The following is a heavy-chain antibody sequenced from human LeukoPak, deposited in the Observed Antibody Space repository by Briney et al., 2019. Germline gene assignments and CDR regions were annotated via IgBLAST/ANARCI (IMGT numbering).Heavy chain of an antibody. CDR2: MYYSGST. CDR1: GGSISSTSYY. Sequence: SETLSLTCTVSGGSISSTSYYWGWIRQPPGKGLEWIGSMYYSGSTYYNPSLKSLATISVDMSKNQFSLKLSSVAAADTAVYYWARHFPQGPDFDYWGQGTVVTVSS. J-gene: IGHJ4*02. V-gene: IGHV4-39*01. D-gene: IGHD1-14*01. CDR3: ARHFPQGPDFDY.